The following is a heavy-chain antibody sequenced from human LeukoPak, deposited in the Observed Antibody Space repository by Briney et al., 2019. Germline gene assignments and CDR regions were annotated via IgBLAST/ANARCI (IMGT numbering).Heavy chain of an antibody. CDR2: ISSSGSTI. CDR3: ARTATTVTLFDY. CDR1: GFTFSSYE. Sequence: GGSLRLSCAASGFTFSSYEMNWVRQAPGKGLEWVSYISSSGSTIYYADSVKGRFTISRDNAKNSLYLQMNSLRAEDTAVYYCARTATTVTLFDYWGQGTLVTVSS. V-gene: IGHV3-48*03. D-gene: IGHD4-17*01. J-gene: IGHJ4*02.